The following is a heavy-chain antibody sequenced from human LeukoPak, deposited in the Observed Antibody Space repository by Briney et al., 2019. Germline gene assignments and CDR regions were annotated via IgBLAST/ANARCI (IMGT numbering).Heavy chain of an antibody. D-gene: IGHD1-26*01. Sequence: PGGSLRLSCAASGVTFSSYEMNWVRQAPGKGLEWISYISSSGSTIYYADSVKGRFTISRDNAKNSLYLQMNSLRAEDTAVYYCARAGGGGSYLYYYYYMDVWGKGTTVTISS. CDR2: ISSSGSTI. CDR3: ARAGGGGSYLYYYYYMDV. CDR1: GVTFSSYE. V-gene: IGHV3-48*03. J-gene: IGHJ6*03.